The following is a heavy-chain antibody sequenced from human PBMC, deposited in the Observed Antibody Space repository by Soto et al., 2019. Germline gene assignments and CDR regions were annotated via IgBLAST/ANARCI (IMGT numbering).Heavy chain of an antibody. CDR1: GGTFSSYT. V-gene: IGHV1-69*02. D-gene: IGHD3-22*01. J-gene: IGHJ4*02. CDR3: ARRYYYDSSGYYRD. CDR2: IIPILGIA. Sequence: QVQLVQAGAEVKKPGSSVKVSCKASGGTFSSYTISWVRQAPGQGLEWMGRIIPILGIANYGQKFQGRVTITADKSTSTAYMVLSSLRSEDTAVYYCARRYYYDSSGYYRDWGQGTLVTVSS.